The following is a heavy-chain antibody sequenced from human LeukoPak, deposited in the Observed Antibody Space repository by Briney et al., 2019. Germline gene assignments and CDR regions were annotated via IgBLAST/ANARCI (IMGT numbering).Heavy chain of an antibody. D-gene: IGHD3-9*01. J-gene: IGHJ5*02. Sequence: ASVKVSCKGSGYTFTCYYMHWVRQAPGQGLEWMGWINTNSGGTNNAQKFQGRVTMNRDTSISKAYMELSRQRSDETAGYYCGRSDLLAGYPEIVTWGQGNLVTVSS. CDR3: GRSDLLAGYPEIVT. CDR1: GYTFTCYY. CDR2: INTNSGGT. V-gene: IGHV1-2*02.